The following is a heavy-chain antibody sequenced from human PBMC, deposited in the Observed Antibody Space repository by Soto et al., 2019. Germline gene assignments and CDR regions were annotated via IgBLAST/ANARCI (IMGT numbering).Heavy chain of an antibody. D-gene: IGHD3-10*01. CDR1: GGTFSSYA. CDR2: IIPIFGTA. CDR3: ARGGTMVRGVMTELDY. Sequence: GASVKVSCKASGGTFSSYAISWVRQAPGQGLEWMGGIIPIFGTANYAQKFQGRVTITADESTSTAYMELSSLRSEDTAVYYCARGGTMVRGVMTELDYWGQGTLVTVSS. V-gene: IGHV1-69*13. J-gene: IGHJ4*02.